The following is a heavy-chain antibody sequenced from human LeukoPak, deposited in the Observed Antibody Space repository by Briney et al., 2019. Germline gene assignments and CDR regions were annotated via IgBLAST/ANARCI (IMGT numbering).Heavy chain of an antibody. CDR3: AREPRVRSNTYYAFDI. CDR1: GYTFTDYY. J-gene: IGHJ3*02. CDR2: INPNSGGS. V-gene: IGHV1-2*02. D-gene: IGHD1-26*01. Sequence: ASVKVSCKASGYTFTDYYINWVRQAPGQGLEWMGWINPNSGGSNFAQKFQGRVTMTRDTSINTAYMELNRLKSDDTAVYYRAREPRVRSNTYYAFDIWGQGTKVTVSS.